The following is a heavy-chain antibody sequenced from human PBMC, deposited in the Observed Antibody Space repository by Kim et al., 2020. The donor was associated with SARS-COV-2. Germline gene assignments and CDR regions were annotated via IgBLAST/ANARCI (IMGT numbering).Heavy chain of an antibody. CDR2: INYSGIT. D-gene: IGHD2-15*01. J-gene: IGHJ5*02. CDR1: GDSISSYY. Sequence: SETLSLTCTVSGDSISSYYWSWIRQPPGKGLEWIGYINYSGITYYNSSLKSRVTISVDTSKNQFSLKLNSVTAADTAVYYCARDSCSGGRCYSTWFDPWGQGTLVTVSS. V-gene: IGHV4-59*13. CDR3: ARDSCSGGRCYSTWFDP.